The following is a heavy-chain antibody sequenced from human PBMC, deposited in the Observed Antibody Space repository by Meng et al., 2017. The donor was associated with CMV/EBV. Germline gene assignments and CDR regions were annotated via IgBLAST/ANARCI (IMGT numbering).Heavy chain of an antibody. J-gene: IGHJ6*02. V-gene: IGHV4-34*01. CDR3: ARGLREFYYYSGMDV. D-gene: IGHD3-10*01. CDR1: GGSFSGYY. Sequence: ESLKISCAVYGGSFSGYYWSWIRQPPGKGLEWIGEINHSGSTNYNPSLKSRVTISVDTSKNQFSLKLSSVTAADTAVYYCARGLREFYYYSGMDVWGQGTTVTVSS. CDR2: INHSGST.